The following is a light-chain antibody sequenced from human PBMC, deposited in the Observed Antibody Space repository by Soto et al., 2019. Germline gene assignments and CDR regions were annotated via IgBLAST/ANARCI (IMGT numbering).Light chain of an antibody. CDR3: QQYNNWPPWT. CDR1: QSVSSN. Sequence: EIVMTQSPATLSVSPGERATLSCRASQSVSSNLAWYQQKPGQAPRLLIYGASTRATGIPARFSGSGSGTEFTLTISSLPSEDFAVYYCQQYNNWPPWTFGQGTKVET. V-gene: IGKV3-15*01. CDR2: GAS. J-gene: IGKJ1*01.